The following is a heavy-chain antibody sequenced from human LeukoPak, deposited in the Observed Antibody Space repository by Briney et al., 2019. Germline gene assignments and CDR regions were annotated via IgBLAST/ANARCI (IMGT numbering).Heavy chain of an antibody. CDR1: GFTFDDYA. D-gene: IGHD3-10*01. Sequence: GGSLRLSCAASGFTFDDYAMHWVRQAPGKGLEWVSLISWDGGSTYYADSVKGRFTISRDNSKNSLYLQMNSLRAEDTALYYCAKGYYGSGSPFDYWGQGTLVTVSS. CDR2: ISWDGGST. J-gene: IGHJ4*02. V-gene: IGHV3-43D*03. CDR3: AKGYYGSGSPFDY.